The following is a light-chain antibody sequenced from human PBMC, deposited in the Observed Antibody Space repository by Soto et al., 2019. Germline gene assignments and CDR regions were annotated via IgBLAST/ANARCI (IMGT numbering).Light chain of an antibody. CDR2: GAS. V-gene: IGKV3-20*01. Sequence: DIVLTQSPGTLSLSPGERATLSCRASQIISSTYLGWYQQKPGQAPRLLIYGASSMATVIPDRFSGSGSGTDFTLTISRLEPEDFAVYYCQHYGTSLYTFGQGTKLEIK. CDR3: QHYGTSLYT. J-gene: IGKJ2*01. CDR1: QIISSTY.